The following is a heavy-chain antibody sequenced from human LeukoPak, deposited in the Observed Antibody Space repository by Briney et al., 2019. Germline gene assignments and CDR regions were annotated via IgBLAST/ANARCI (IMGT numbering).Heavy chain of an antibody. D-gene: IGHD6-13*01. V-gene: IGHV3-30*18. Sequence: GGSLRLSCAASGFTFSSYGMHWVRQAPGKGLEWVAVISYDGSNKYYADSVKGRFTISRDNSKNTLYLQMNSLRAEDTAVYYCAKSEQQLAPSRDPWGQGTLVTVSS. CDR1: GFTFSSYG. CDR3: AKSEQQLAPSRDP. CDR2: ISYDGSNK. J-gene: IGHJ5*02.